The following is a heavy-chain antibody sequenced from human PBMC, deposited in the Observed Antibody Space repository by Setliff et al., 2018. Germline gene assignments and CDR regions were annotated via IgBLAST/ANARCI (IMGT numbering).Heavy chain of an antibody. CDR3: ARLSCSSNSCPFDY. V-gene: IGHV4-39*06. CDR2: VYYSGTA. D-gene: IGHD2-2*01. Sequence: SETLSLTCSVSDGSMTSGSYYWGWIRQPPGKGLEWIGSVYYSGTAYYNPSLKSRLYMSVDTPKNQFTLKVISVTAADTAVYYCARLSCSSNSCPFDYWVQGTLVAVSS. J-gene: IGHJ4*02. CDR1: DGSMTSGSYY.